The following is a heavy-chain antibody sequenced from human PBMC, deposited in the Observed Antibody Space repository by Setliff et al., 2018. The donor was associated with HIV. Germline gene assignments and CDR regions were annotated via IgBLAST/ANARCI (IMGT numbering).Heavy chain of an antibody. CDR1: GGSISSYY. CDR3: ASRGIVVVTMSMPDEFFVH. J-gene: IGHJ1*01. Sequence: SETLSLTCTVSGGSISSYYWSWIRQPPGKGLEWIGYIYYSGSTNYNPSLKSRVTISVDTSKNQFSLKLSSVTAADTATYYCASRGIVVVTMSMPDEFFVHWGHGTLVTVSS. V-gene: IGHV4-59*08. CDR2: IYYSGST. D-gene: IGHD2-21*02.